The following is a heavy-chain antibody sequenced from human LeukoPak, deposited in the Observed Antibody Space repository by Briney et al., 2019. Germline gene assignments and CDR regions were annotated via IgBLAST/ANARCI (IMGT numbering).Heavy chain of an antibody. CDR3: ARKPGYCSSTSCYGVGAFDI. Sequence: SETLSLTCAVYGGSFSGYYWSWIRQPPGKGLEWIGEINHSGSTNYNPSLKSRVTISVDTSKNQFSLKLSSVTAADTAVYYCARKPGYCSSTSCYGVGAFDIWGQGTMVTVSS. V-gene: IGHV4-34*01. CDR2: INHSGST. D-gene: IGHD2-2*01. J-gene: IGHJ3*02. CDR1: GGSFSGYY.